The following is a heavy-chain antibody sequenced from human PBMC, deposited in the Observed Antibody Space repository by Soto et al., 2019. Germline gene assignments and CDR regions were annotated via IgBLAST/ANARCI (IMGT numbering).Heavy chain of an antibody. D-gene: IGHD6-13*01. CDR2: IRSKAYGGTT. CDR3: TRERGYSTPRFAY. V-gene: IGHV3-49*04. CDR1: GFTFGDYA. Sequence: GGSLRLSCTASGFTFGDYAMSWVRQAPGKGLEWVGFIRSKAYGGTTEYAASVKGRFTISRDDSKSIAYLQMNSLKTEDTAVYYCTRERGYSTPRFAYWGQGTMVTVS. J-gene: IGHJ4*02.